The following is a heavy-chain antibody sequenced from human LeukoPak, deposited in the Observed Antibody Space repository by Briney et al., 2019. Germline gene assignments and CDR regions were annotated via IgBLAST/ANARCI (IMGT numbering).Heavy chain of an antibody. CDR2: IHTSGST. CDR3: ARELYGSGLGPLWY. D-gene: IGHD6-19*01. Sequence: SETLSLTCSVSGGSFTSYYWSLIRQPAGKGLEWIGRIHTSGSTDYNPSLKTRVTMSVDTSKNQFSLKLTSVTAADTAVYYCARELYGSGLGPLWYWGQGTLVTVSS. V-gene: IGHV4-4*07. CDR1: GGSFTSYY. J-gene: IGHJ4*02.